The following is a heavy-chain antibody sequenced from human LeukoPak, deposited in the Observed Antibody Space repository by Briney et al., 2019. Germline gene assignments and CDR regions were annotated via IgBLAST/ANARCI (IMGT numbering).Heavy chain of an antibody. D-gene: IGHD3-22*01. V-gene: IGHV3-48*04. CDR2: ISSSSSTI. J-gene: IGHJ4*02. CDR1: GFTFSSYA. CDR3: ARYYYDDSGYYAGAY. Sequence: GGSLRLSCAASGFTFSSYAMSWVRQAPGKGLEWVSYISSSSSTIYYADSVKGRFTISRDNAKNSLYLQMNSLRAEDTAVYYCARYYYDDSGYYAGAYWGQGTLVTVSS.